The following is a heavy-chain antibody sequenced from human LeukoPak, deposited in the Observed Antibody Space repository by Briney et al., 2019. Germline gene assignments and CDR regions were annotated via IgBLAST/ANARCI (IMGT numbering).Heavy chain of an antibody. V-gene: IGHV3-48*04. CDR3: TTEGY. J-gene: IGHJ4*02. CDR1: GFTFSSYS. CDR2: ISSSSSTI. Sequence: PGGSLRLSCAASGFTFSSYSMNWVRQAPGKGLEWVSYISSSSSTIYYADSVKGRFTISRDNAKNSLYLQMNSLKTEDTAVYYCTTEGYWGQGTLVTVSS.